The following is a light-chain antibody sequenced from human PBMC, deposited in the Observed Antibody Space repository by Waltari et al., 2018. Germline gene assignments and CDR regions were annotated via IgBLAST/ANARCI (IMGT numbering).Light chain of an antibody. CDR1: ENVKNY. CDR2: KAS. Sequence: DIQMTQSPSSLSASVGDRVTITCRASENVKNYLNWYQQKPGKAPKLLIQKASTLQSGVPSRFSGTGSGSDYTFTISSLQSEDAAIYFCQHNYGTPPTFGQGTKVEFK. CDR3: QHNYGTPPT. V-gene: IGKV1-39*01. J-gene: IGKJ1*01.